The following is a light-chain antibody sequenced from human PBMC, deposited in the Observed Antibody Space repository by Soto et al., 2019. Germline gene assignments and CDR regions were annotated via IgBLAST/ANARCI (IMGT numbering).Light chain of an antibody. Sequence: EIVLTQSPATLSLSPGDRATLSCRASQSVSSNLAWYQQKPGQAPRFLIYGASTRATGIPARFSGSGSGTEFTLTISSLQSEDFAVYYCQQYDNWPLTFGGGTKVDIK. CDR1: QSVSSN. CDR3: QQYDNWPLT. CDR2: GAS. V-gene: IGKV3-15*01. J-gene: IGKJ4*01.